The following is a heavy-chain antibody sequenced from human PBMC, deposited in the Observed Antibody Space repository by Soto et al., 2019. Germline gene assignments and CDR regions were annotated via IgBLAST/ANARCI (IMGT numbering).Heavy chain of an antibody. J-gene: IGHJ4*02. V-gene: IGHV3-33*01. D-gene: IGHD6-19*01. Sequence: QVQLVESGGGVVQPGRSLRLSCAASGFTFSSYGMHWVRQAPGKGLAWVAVIWYDGSNKYYADSVKGRFTISRDNSKNTLYLEMNSLRAEDTAVYYCARDYVAGTSPPHFDYWGQGTLVTVSS. CDR1: GFTFSSYG. CDR2: IWYDGSNK. CDR3: ARDYVAGTSPPHFDY.